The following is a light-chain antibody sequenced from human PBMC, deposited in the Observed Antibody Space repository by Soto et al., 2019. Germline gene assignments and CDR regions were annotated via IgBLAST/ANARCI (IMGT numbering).Light chain of an antibody. CDR1: QSVSNF. CDR2: DAS. V-gene: IGKV3-11*01. J-gene: IGKJ1*01. Sequence: DIVLTQSPATLSLSPGERATLSCRASQSVSNFLAWYQQRPGQAPKLLIYDASNRAAGVPARFSGSRSGAEFTLTISSLQSEDFAVYYCQQYNNWPRTFGQGTKVDIK. CDR3: QQYNNWPRT.